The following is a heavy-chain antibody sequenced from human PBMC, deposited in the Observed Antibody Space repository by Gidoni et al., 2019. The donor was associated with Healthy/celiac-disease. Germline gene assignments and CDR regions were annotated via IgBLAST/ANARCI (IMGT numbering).Heavy chain of an antibody. CDR3: TTEGGETSTQRVAFDI. V-gene: IGHV3-15*01. CDR1: GVTFSTAW. Sequence: EVQLVGSGGGLIKPGGSLRLSCAASGVTFSTAWMRWVRQAPGKGLEWVGRIKSKTGGGTTDYAAPVKGRFTISRDDSNNTLYLQMNSLKTEDTAVYYCTTEGGETSTQRVAFDIWGQGTMVTVSS. CDR2: IKSKTGGGTT. J-gene: IGHJ3*02. D-gene: IGHD3-16*01.